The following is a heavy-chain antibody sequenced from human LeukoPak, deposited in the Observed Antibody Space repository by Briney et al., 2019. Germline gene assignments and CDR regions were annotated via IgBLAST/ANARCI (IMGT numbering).Heavy chain of an antibody. V-gene: IGHV3-23*01. CDR2: ISGSGGST. Sequence: GGSLRLSCAASGFTFSSYAMTWVRQAPGKGLEWVSSISGSGGSTYYADSVKGRFTISRDNSKNTLYLQMNSLRAEDTAVYYCAKAIGAYYYGSGSLIDYWGQGTLVTVSS. J-gene: IGHJ4*02. D-gene: IGHD3-10*01. CDR3: AKAIGAYYYGSGSLIDY. CDR1: GFTFSSYA.